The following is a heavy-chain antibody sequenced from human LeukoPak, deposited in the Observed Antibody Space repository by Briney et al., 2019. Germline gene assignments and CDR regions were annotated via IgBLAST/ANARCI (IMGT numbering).Heavy chain of an antibody. J-gene: IGHJ6*03. D-gene: IGHD1/OR15-1a*01. CDR1: GFTFSSYA. V-gene: IGHV3-23*01. Sequence: GGSLRLSCAASGFTFSSYAMSWVRQAPGKGLEWVSAISGSGGSTYYADSVKGRFTISRDNSKNTLYLQMNSLRAEDTAVYYCASPATGTQRTYYYYYYMDVWGKGTTVTISS. CDR2: ISGSGGST. CDR3: ASPATGTQRTYYYYYYMDV.